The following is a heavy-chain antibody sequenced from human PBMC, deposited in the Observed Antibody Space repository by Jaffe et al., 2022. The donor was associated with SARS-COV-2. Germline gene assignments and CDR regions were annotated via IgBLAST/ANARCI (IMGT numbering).Heavy chain of an antibody. CDR2: IFYSGRT. D-gene: IGHD3-22*01. J-gene: IGHJ4*02. Sequence: QLQLQESGPGLVKPSETLSLTCTVSGGSISNSIYYWGWIRQPPGKGLEWIGSIFYSGRTFYDPSLKSRVTISVDTSKSQFSLNLNSVTAADSAVYYCARQWTWSGSGYYYFDDWGQGILVTVSS. V-gene: IGHV4-39*01. CDR1: GGSISNSIYY. CDR3: ARQWTWSGSGYYYFDD.